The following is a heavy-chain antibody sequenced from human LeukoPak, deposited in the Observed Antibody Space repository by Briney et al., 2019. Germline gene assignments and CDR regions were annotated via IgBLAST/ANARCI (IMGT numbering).Heavy chain of an antibody. D-gene: IGHD2-15*01. CDR2: IYYSGST. V-gene: IGHV4-39*07. CDR1: GESFSGHY. J-gene: IGHJ6*03. Sequence: SETLSLTCAVSGESFSGHYWGWIRQPPGKGLEWIGSIYYSGSTYYNPSLKSRVTISADTSKNQFSPKLNSVTAADTAVYYCARDRLDIVVFPPSKPRRYMDVWGKGTTVTVSS. CDR3: ARDRLDIVVFPPSKPRRYMDV.